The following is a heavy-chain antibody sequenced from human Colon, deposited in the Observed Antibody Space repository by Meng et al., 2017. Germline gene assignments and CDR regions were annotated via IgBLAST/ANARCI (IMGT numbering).Heavy chain of an antibody. CDR1: GGSITNDNW. Sequence: VPPRGPGPGLRKPSGTLSLTCAVSGGSITNDNWWSWVRQPPGKGLEWIGEIFHAGNTNYNPSLKSRVTMSLDKSKNQFSLTLTSVTAADTAVYYCARDFHSTMTVFDSWGQGTLVTVSS. CDR3: ARDFHSTMTVFDS. D-gene: IGHD3-22*01. CDR2: IFHAGNT. J-gene: IGHJ4*02. V-gene: IGHV4-4*02.